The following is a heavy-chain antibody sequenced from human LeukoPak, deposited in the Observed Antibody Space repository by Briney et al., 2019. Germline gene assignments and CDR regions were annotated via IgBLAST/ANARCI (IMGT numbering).Heavy chain of an antibody. D-gene: IGHD2-15*01. CDR1: GGSISNYY. CDR3: ARSPGGGFDI. Sequence: SETLSLTSTVSGGSISNYYGGWIRQTPGKGLELIGYIYYSGTTNYNPSLKSRVSISVDTSKKQFSLKLSSVTAADTAVYYCARSPGGGFDIWGQGTMVTVSS. J-gene: IGHJ3*02. CDR2: IYYSGTT. V-gene: IGHV4-59*01.